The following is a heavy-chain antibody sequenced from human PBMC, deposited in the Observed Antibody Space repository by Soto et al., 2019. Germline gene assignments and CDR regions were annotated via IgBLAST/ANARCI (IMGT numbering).Heavy chain of an antibody. Sequence: QVQLQESGPGLVKPSQTLSLTCTVSGGSISSGGYYWSWIRQHPGKGLEWIGYIYYSGSTYYNPSLKSRVTRSVDTSKNQFSLKLSSVTAADTAVYYCARESGWDEGYYYGMDVWGQGTTVTVSS. J-gene: IGHJ6*02. V-gene: IGHV4-31*03. CDR2: IYYSGST. D-gene: IGHD1-26*01. CDR3: ARESGWDEGYYYGMDV. CDR1: GGSISSGGYY.